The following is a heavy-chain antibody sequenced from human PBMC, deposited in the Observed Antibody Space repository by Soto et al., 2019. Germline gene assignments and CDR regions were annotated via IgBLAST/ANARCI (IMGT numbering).Heavy chain of an antibody. CDR3: ARVRNIVGASRYWYFDL. CDR1: GFTFSSYS. Sequence: EVQLVESGGGLVQPGGSLRLSCAASGFTFSSYSMNWVRQAPGKGLEWVSYISSSSSTIYYADSVKGRFTISRDNAKNSLYLQMNSLRDEDTAVYYCARVRNIVGASRYWYFDLWGRGTLVTVSS. J-gene: IGHJ2*01. CDR2: ISSSSSTI. V-gene: IGHV3-48*02. D-gene: IGHD1-26*01.